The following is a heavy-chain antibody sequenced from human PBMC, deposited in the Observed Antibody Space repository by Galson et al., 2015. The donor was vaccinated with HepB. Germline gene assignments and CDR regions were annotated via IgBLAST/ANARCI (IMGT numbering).Heavy chain of an antibody. CDR2: IIPIFGTV. J-gene: IGHJ5*02. CDR1: GGTFSNYA. V-gene: IGHV1-69*06. Sequence: SVKVSCKASGGTFSNYAINWVRQAPGQGLEWMGGIIPIFGTVNYAQNFQGRVTITADKSTSTAYMELSSLRSEDTAVYYCAWSIAARLPFDPWGQGTLVTVSS. D-gene: IGHD6-6*01. CDR3: AWSIAARLPFDP.